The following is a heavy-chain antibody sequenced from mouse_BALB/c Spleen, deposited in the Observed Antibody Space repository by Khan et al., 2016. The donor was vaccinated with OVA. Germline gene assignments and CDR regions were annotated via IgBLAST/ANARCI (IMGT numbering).Heavy chain of an antibody. CDR2: ISPDGDYT. J-gene: IGHJ3*01. V-gene: IGHV5-9-3*01. CDR3: ARSLDGNVAF. CDR1: GFTFSTYA. Sequence: EVELVESGGGLVKPGGSLKLSCAASGFTFSTYAMSWVRQTPEKSLEWVATISPDGDYTYYPDNVTGRFTISRDNAKNTPYLQMSSPRSEDTAMYYCARSLDGNVAFWGEETLVTVSA. D-gene: IGHD2-1*01.